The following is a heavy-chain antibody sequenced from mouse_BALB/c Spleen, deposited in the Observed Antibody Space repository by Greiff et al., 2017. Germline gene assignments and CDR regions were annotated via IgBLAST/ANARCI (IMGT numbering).Heavy chain of an antibody. V-gene: IGHV1-67*01. CDR2: ISTYYGNT. CDR3: ARRIYYDYDGFAY. J-gene: IGHJ3*01. CDR1: GYTFTDYA. Sequence: VQLQQSGPELVRPGVSVKISCKGSGYTFTDYAMHWVKQSHAKSLEWIGVISTYYGNTNYNQKFKGKATMTVDKSSSTAYMELARLTSEDSAIYYCARRIYYDYDGFAYWGQGTLVTVSA. D-gene: IGHD2-4*01.